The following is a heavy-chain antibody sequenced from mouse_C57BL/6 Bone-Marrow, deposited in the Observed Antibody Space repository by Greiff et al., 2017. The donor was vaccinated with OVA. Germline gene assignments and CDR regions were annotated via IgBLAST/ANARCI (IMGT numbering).Heavy chain of an antibody. J-gene: IGHJ3*01. D-gene: IGHD2-3*01. CDR1: GYTFTDYN. CDR3: ARGRGLLRSFAY. Sequence: VHVKQSGPELVKPGASVKIPCKASGYTFTDYNMDWVKQSHGKSLEWIGDINPNNGGTIYNQKFKGKATLTVDKSSSTAYMELRSLTSEDTAVYYCARGRGLLRSFAYWGQGTLVTVSA. V-gene: IGHV1-18*01. CDR2: INPNNGGT.